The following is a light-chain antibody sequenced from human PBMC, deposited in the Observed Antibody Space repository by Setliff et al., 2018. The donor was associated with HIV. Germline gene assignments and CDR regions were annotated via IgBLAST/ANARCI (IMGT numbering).Light chain of an antibody. CDR2: GVN. CDR1: STDIGGYNF. V-gene: IGLV2-14*01. J-gene: IGLJ1*01. Sequence: QSALAQPASVSGSPGQSITISCTGTSTDIGGYNFVSWYQQHPGKAPKVMIYGVNNRPSGVSYRFSGFKSGNTASLTISGLQAEDEADYYCSSYTSSSTFYVFGTGTKVTVL. CDR3: SSYTSSSTFYV.